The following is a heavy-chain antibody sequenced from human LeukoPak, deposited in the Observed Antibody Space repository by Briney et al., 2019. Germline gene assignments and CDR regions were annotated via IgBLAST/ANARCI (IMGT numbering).Heavy chain of an antibody. Sequence: GGYLRLSCAASGFTFSSYEMNWVRQAPGKGLEWVSYMSSSGSTIYYADSVKGRFTISRDNAKNSLYLQMNSLRAEDTAVYYCARDWVVAATPPRALHYYYYMDVWGKGTTVTVSS. D-gene: IGHD2-15*01. J-gene: IGHJ6*03. CDR2: MSSSGSTI. V-gene: IGHV3-48*03. CDR1: GFTFSSYE. CDR3: ARDWVVAATPPRALHYYYYMDV.